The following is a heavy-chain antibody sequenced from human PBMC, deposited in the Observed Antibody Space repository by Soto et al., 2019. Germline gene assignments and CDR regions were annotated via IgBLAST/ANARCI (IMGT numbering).Heavy chain of an antibody. CDR3: ARIQLHPSSSSGFIPAHGIDP. Sequence: GESLKISCKGSGYSFTSYWIGWVRQMPGKGLEWMGIIYPGDSDTRYSPSFQGQVTISADKSISTAYLQWSSLKASDTAMYYCARIQLHPSSSSGFIPAHGIDPWGPGTLVTVSS. CDR2: IYPGDSDT. V-gene: IGHV5-51*01. CDR1: GYSFTSYW. J-gene: IGHJ5*02. D-gene: IGHD6-6*01.